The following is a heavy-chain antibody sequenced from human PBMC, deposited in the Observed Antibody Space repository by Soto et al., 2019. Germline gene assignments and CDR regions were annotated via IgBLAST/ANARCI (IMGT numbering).Heavy chain of an antibody. J-gene: IGHJ3*02. Sequence: PSETLSLTCAVSGGSIISDGYSWSWIRQPPGKGLQWIGHIYEGGNTYYTPSLESRVDISTDKSKHQFSLRLSSVTAADTAVYYCVRRSPEDAFDIWGQGTMVTVSS. CDR1: GGSIISDGYS. V-gene: IGHV4-30-2*01. CDR3: VRRSPEDAFDI. CDR2: IYEGGNT.